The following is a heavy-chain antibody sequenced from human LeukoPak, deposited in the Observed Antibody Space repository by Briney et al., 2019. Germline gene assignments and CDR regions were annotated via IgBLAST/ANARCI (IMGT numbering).Heavy chain of an antibody. CDR1: GFTFSSYA. CDR3: AKDRLYYFDY. V-gene: IGHV3-30*04. D-gene: IGHD6-19*01. J-gene: IGHJ4*02. CDR2: ISYDGSNK. Sequence: GGSLRLSCAASGFTFSSYAMHWVRQAPGKGLEWVAVISYDGSNKYYADSVKGRFTISRDNSKNTLYLQMNSLRAEDTAVYYCAKDRLYYFDYWGQGTLVTVSS.